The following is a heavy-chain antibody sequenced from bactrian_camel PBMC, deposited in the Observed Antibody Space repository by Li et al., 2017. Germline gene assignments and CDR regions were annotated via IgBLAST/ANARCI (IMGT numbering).Heavy chain of an antibody. CDR2: IDSDGGT. D-gene: IGHD2*01. Sequence: SCAVSGDTYGYLCMGWFRQAPGKEREGVAGIDSDGGTSYAEPVKGRFTISQDNAKNTVYLQLGSLRPEDSAMFYCAASVGKTFCSAAYFLSGLRPVFGSWGQGTQVTVS. CDR1: GDTYGYLC. J-gene: IGHJ6*01. V-gene: IGHV3S56*01. CDR3: AASVGKTFCSAAYFLSGLRPVFGS.